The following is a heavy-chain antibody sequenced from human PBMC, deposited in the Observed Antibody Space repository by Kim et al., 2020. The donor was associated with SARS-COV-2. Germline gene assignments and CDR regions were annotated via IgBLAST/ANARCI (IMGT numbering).Heavy chain of an antibody. CDR1: GYTFTSND. Sequence: ASVKVSCKASGYTFTSNDINWVRQASGQGLEWMGWLNPNTGNTGYAQKFQGRVTLSYNLSINAAYMELSSLRADDTAVYYCVRGSSVYRWTHNYYMDVWGKGTTVTVSS. V-gene: IGHV1-8*02. CDR3: VRGSSVYRWTHNYYMDV. D-gene: IGHD3-22*01. J-gene: IGHJ6*03. CDR2: LNPNTGNT.